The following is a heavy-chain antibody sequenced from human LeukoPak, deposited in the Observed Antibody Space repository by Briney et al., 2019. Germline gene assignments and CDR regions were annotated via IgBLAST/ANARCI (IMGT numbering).Heavy chain of an antibody. D-gene: IGHD2-2*01. Sequence: GGSLRLSCAASGFTFSSYSMNWVRQAPGKGLEWVSSISSSSSYIYYADSVKGRFTISRDNAKNTLYLQMNSLRAEDTAVYYCARVGYCSSTSCYAYYCMDVWGRGTTVTVSS. CDR1: GFTFSSYS. CDR2: ISSSSSYI. CDR3: ARVGYCSSTSCYAYYCMDV. J-gene: IGHJ6*03. V-gene: IGHV3-21*01.